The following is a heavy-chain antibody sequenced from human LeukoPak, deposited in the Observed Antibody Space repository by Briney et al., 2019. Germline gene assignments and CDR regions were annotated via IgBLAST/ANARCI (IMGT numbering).Heavy chain of an antibody. V-gene: IGHV5-51*01. D-gene: IGHD6-13*01. CDR2: IYPGDSDT. J-gene: IGHJ4*02. Sequence: GESLKISCKGSGYSFTSYWMGWVRQMPGKGLEWMGIIYPGDSDTRYSPSFQGQVTISVDRSITTAYLQWSSLKASDTAIYYCARHSGLIAAGTVDYWGQGTLVTVSS. CDR1: GYSFTSYW. CDR3: ARHSGLIAAGTVDY.